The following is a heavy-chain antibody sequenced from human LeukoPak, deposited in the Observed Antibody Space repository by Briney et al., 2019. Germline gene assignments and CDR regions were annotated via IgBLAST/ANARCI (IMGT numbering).Heavy chain of an antibody. D-gene: IGHD3-3*01. Sequence: GGSLRLSCAASGFTFSSYSMNWVRQAPGKGLEWVSFISSSSSYIYYADSVKGRFTISRDNAKNSLYLQMNSLRAEDTAVYYCARDESGSLYYDFWSGYSSPGMDVWGQGTTVTVSS. CDR1: GFTFSSYS. CDR3: ARDESGSLYYDFWSGYSSPGMDV. CDR2: ISSSSSYI. J-gene: IGHJ6*02. V-gene: IGHV3-21*01.